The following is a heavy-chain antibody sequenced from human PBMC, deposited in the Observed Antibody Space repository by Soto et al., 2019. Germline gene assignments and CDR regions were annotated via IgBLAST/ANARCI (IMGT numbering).Heavy chain of an antibody. CDR1: GFTFSSYG. V-gene: IGHV3-48*03. CDR3: ARGARDYYGMDV. J-gene: IGHJ6*02. Sequence: GGSLRLSCAASGFTFSSYGVNWVRQAPGKGLAWVSYISSGGSTIYYAGSVKGRFTISRDNAKNSLYLQMNSLRAEDTAVYYCARGARDYYGMDVWGQGTTVTVSS. CDR2: ISSGGSTI.